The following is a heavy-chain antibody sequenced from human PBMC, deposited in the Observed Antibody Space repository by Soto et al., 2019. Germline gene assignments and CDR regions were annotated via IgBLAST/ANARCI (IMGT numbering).Heavy chain of an antibody. V-gene: IGHV4-4*02. CDR3: AREIPYFSGSFGWFDP. CDR2: IYHSGST. D-gene: IGHD3-10*01. J-gene: IGHJ5*02. CDR1: SGSISSSNW. Sequence: QVQLQESGPGLVKPSGTLSLTCAVSSGSISSSNWWSWVRQLPGKGLAWIGGIYHSGSTNYNPSRKSRVTTSVDKSKNQFALKQSSVTAADTAVYYCAREIPYFSGSFGWFDPWGQGTLVTVSS.